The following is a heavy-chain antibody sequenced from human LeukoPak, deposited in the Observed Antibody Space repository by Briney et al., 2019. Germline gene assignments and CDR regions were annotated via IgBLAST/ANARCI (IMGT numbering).Heavy chain of an antibody. Sequence: GGSLRLSCTASGITFINYAMDWVRQAPGKGLEWVAVISYDGSNTYYADSVKGRFTISRDNSKSTLYLQMNSLRVEDTAIYYCARNPGVGSSWYRLHYWGQGTLVTVSS. D-gene: IGHD6-13*01. CDR1: GITFINYA. V-gene: IGHV3-30-3*01. CDR3: ARNPGVGSSWYRLHY. J-gene: IGHJ4*02. CDR2: ISYDGSNT.